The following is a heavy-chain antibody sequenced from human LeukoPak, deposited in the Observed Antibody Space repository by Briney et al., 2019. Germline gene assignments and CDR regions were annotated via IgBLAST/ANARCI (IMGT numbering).Heavy chain of an antibody. D-gene: IGHD3-22*01. CDR2: IKQDGSEK. V-gene: IGHV3-7*01. J-gene: IGHJ4*02. Sequence: PGGSLRLSCAASGFTFSNYWMTWVRQALGKGLEWVANIKQDGSEKYYVDSVKGRFTISRDNAKNSLCLQMNSLRPEDTAVYYCARRQGGYYDANGYFSYWGQGTLVIVSS. CDR1: GFTFSNYW. CDR3: ARRQGGYYDANGYFSY.